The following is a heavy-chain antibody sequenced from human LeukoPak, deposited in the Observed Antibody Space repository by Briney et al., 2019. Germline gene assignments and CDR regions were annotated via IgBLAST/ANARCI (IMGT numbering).Heavy chain of an antibody. Sequence: SETLSLTCTVSGGSISSYYWSRIRQPAGKGLEWIGRIYTSGSTNYNPSLKSRVTMSVDTSKNQFSLKLSSVTAADTAVYYCARDWYYDSSGYYYQGWFDPWGQGTLVTVSS. J-gene: IGHJ5*02. V-gene: IGHV4-4*07. CDR2: IYTSGST. CDR3: ARDWYYDSSGYYYQGWFDP. CDR1: GGSISSYY. D-gene: IGHD3-22*01.